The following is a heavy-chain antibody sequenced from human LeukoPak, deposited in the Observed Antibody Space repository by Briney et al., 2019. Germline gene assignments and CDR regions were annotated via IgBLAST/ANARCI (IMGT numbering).Heavy chain of an antibody. V-gene: IGHV3-74*01. Sequence: GGSLRLSCAASGFTVSNYWMHWVRQAPGKGLVWVSRINSDGINTSSADSVKGRFTISRDNAKNTLNLQMNSLRAEDTAVYYCARDLGQYYDTSDNWFDPWGQGTLVTVSS. CDR1: GFTVSNYW. CDR3: ARDLGQYYDTSDNWFDP. J-gene: IGHJ5*02. CDR2: INSDGINT. D-gene: IGHD3-22*01.